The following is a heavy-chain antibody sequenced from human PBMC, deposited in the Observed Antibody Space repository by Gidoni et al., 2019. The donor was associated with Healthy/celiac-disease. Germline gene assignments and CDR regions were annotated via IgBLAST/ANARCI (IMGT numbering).Heavy chain of an antibody. D-gene: IGHD3-3*01. V-gene: IGHV3-15*01. Sequence: EVQLVESGGGLVKPGGSLRLSCAASGFPFSNAWMSWVRQAPGKGLEWVGRIKSKSDGGTTDYAAPVKGRFTISRDDAKNTLDLQMNSLKTEDTAVYYCTTVPFGSGYSPVHWGQGTLVTVSS. CDR2: IKSKSDGGTT. CDR3: TTVPFGSGYSPVH. CDR1: GFPFSNAW. J-gene: IGHJ4*02.